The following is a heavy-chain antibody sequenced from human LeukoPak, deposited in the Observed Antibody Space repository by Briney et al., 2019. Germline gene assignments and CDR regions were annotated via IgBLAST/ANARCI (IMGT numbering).Heavy chain of an antibody. J-gene: IGHJ4*02. V-gene: IGHV3-53*01. CDR3: ARAGGLRIAVAPIDC. Sequence: GGSLRLSCAASGFTVGTNYMSWVRQAPGKGLEWVSVIYSGGGTYYADSVKGRFTISRDNSRNTLYLQMNSLRVEDTAVYYCARAGGLRIAVAPIDCWGQGTLVTASS. D-gene: IGHD6-19*01. CDR2: IYSGGGT. CDR1: GFTVGTNY.